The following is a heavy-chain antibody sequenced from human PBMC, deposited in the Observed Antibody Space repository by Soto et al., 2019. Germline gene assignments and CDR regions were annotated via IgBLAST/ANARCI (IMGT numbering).Heavy chain of an antibody. V-gene: IGHV1-2*02. D-gene: IGHD3-22*01. Sequence: ASVKVSCKASGYTFTGYYMHWVRQAPGQGLEWMGWINPNSGGTNYAQKFQGRVTMTRDTSISTAYMELSRLRSDDTAVYYCAADYYDSSGYYFGYWGQGTLATVSS. CDR1: GYTFTGYY. J-gene: IGHJ4*02. CDR2: INPNSGGT. CDR3: AADYYDSSGYYFGY.